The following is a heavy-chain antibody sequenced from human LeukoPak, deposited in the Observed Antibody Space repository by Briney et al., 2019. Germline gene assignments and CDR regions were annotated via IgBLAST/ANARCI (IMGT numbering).Heavy chain of an antibody. Sequence: SETLSLTCTVSGGSISSSSYYWGWLRRPPGKGLEWIGRIYYSGSTYYNASLKSRVTVSVDTSKSQFSLQLSSLTAADTAVYYCVRGSTLRHYQYWGQGTLVTVSS. J-gene: IGHJ4*02. CDR3: VRGSTLRHYQY. D-gene: IGHD3-16*01. CDR1: GGSISSSSYY. V-gene: IGHV4-39*01. CDR2: IYYSGST.